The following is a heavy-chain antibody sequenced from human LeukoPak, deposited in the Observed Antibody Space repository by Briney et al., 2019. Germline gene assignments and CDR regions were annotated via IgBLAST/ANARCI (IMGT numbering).Heavy chain of an antibody. CDR1: GFTFSSYA. CDR2: ISGSGGST. CDR3: AKELTRSGIVGAATYFDY. V-gene: IGHV3-23*01. D-gene: IGHD1-26*01. Sequence: GGSLRLSCAASGFTFSSYAMSWVRQAPGKGLEWVSAISGSGGSTYYADSVKGRFTISRDNSKNTLYLQMNSLRAEDTAVYYCAKELTRSGIVGAATYFDYWGQGTLVTVSS. J-gene: IGHJ4*02.